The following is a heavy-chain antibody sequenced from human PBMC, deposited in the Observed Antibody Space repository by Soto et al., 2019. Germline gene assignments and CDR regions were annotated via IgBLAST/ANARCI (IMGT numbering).Heavy chain of an antibody. Sequence: TGGSLRLSCAASGFTFSSYSMNWVRQVPGKGLEWVSYISSSSSTIYYADSVKGRFTISRDNAKNSLYLQMNSLRAEDTAVYYCARGPPSGYCSGGSCDGWFDPWGQGTLVTVSS. CDR3: ARGPPSGYCSGGSCDGWFDP. CDR1: GFTFSSYS. V-gene: IGHV3-48*01. J-gene: IGHJ5*02. D-gene: IGHD2-15*01. CDR2: ISSSSSTI.